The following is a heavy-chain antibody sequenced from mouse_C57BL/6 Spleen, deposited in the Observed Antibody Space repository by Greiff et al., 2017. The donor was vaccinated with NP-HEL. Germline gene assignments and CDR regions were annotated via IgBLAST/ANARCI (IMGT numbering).Heavy chain of an antibody. D-gene: IGHD1-1*01. CDR2: IYPGDGDT. CDR1: GYAFSSYW. CDR3: ARGIYGSRGTRYFDV. J-gene: IGHJ1*03. V-gene: IGHV1-80*01. Sequence: QVQLQQSGAELVKPGASVKISCKASGYAFSSYWMNWVKQRPGKGLEWIGQIYPGDGDTNYNGKFKGKATLTADKSSSTAYMQLSSLTSEDSAVYFCARGIYGSRGTRYFDVWGTGTTVTVSS.